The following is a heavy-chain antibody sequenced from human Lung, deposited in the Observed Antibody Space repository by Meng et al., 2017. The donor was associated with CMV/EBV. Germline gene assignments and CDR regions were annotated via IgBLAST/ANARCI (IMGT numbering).Heavy chain of an antibody. J-gene: IGHJ5*02. Sequence: GGSLRLXCAASGFTFKKIAMSWVRQAPGKGLGWVSTINGNGGRTYYAVSVKGRFTISRDNSKNNLYLQRNRLRGEDTAVYYCAKGDSDDFGGFDPWGQGTXVTVSS. CDR3: AKGDSDDFGGFDP. CDR2: INGNGGRT. V-gene: IGHV3-23*01. CDR1: GFTFKKIA. D-gene: IGHD4-17*01.